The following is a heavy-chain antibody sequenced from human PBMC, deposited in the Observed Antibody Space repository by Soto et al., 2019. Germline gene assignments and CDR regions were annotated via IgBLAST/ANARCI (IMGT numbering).Heavy chain of an antibody. CDR2: ISWNSGSI. J-gene: IGHJ4*02. Sequence: GGSLRLSCAASRFTFDGYAMHWVRQAPGKGLEWVSGISWNSGSIGYADSVKGRFTISRDNAKNSLYLQMNSLRAEDTALYYCAKDRSDYYGSGSYGFDYWGQVTLVTVSS. V-gene: IGHV3-9*01. CDR3: AKDRSDYYGSGSYGFDY. D-gene: IGHD3-10*01. CDR1: RFTFDGYA.